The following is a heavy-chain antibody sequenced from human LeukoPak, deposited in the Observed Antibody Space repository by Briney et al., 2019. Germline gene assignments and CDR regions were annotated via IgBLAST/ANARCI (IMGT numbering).Heavy chain of an antibody. V-gene: IGHV3-23*01. CDR1: GFTFSSYA. CDR3: ASYDSSGYAFFDY. CDR2: ISGSGGST. Sequence: PGGSLRLSCAASGFTFSSYAMSWVRQAPGEGLEWVSAISGSGGSTYYADSVKGRFTISRDNSKNTLYLQMNSLRAEDTAVYYCASYDSSGYAFFDYWGQGTLVTVSS. D-gene: IGHD3-22*01. J-gene: IGHJ4*02.